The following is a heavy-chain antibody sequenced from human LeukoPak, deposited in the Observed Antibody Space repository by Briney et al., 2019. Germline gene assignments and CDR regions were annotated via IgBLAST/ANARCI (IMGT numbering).Heavy chain of an antibody. CDR2: INPNYGGT. J-gene: IGHJ4*02. CDR3: ARAGYGDLYYLDY. D-gene: IGHD4-17*01. CDR1: GYPFTGYY. V-gene: IGHV1-2*02. Sequence: GASVKVSCKASGYPFTGYYIHWVRQAPRQGLEWMGWINPNYGGTSYAQKFQGRVTMTGDTSIGTAYMELSSLRSDDTAVYYCARAGYGDLYYLDYWGQGTLVTVSS.